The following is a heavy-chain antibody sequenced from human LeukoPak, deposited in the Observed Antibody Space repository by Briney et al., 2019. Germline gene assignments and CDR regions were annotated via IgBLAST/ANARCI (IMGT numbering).Heavy chain of an antibody. CDR3: ARDGRYCSSTSCPNMADY. V-gene: IGHV1-69*04. Sequence: SVKVSCKSSGGTFSSYAISWVRQAPGQGLEWMGRIIPILGIANYAQKFQGRVTITADKSTSTAYMELSSLRSEDTAVYYCARDGRYCSSTSCPNMADYWGQGTLVTVSS. CDR1: GGTFSSYA. CDR2: IIPILGIA. J-gene: IGHJ4*02. D-gene: IGHD2-2*01.